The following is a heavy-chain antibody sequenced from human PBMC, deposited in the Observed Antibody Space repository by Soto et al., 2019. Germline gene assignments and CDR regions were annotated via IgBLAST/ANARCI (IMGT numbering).Heavy chain of an antibody. D-gene: IGHD3-22*01. CDR1: GGSISSGGYY. V-gene: IGHV4-31*03. Sequence: SETLSLTCTVSGGSISSGGYYWSWIRQHPGKGLEWIGDIYYSGSTYYNPSLKSRVTISVDTSKNQFSLKLSSVTAADTAVYYCARDDSRDKFDYWGQGTLVTVSS. J-gene: IGHJ4*02. CDR3: ARDDSRDKFDY. CDR2: IYYSGST.